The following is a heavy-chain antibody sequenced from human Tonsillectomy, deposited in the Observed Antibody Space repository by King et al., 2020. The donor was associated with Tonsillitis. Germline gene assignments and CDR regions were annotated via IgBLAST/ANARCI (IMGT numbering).Heavy chain of an antibody. CDR3: AKSIYDSSGSYPYFDY. Sequence: VQLVESGGGLVQPGRSLRLSCAASGFTFDDYAMHWVRHAPGKGLEWVSVISWNSGTIGYADSVKGRFTISRDNAKNSLYLQMNSLRAEDTALYYCAKSIYDSSGSYPYFDYWGQGTLVTVSS. V-gene: IGHV3-9*01. CDR1: GFTFDDYA. D-gene: IGHD3-22*01. J-gene: IGHJ4*02. CDR2: ISWNSGTI.